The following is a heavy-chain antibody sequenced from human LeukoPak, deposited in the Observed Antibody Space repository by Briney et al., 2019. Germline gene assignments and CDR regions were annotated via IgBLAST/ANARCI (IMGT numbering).Heavy chain of an antibody. CDR2: FYTSGST. J-gene: IGHJ4*01. D-gene: IGHD2-21*01. V-gene: IGHV4-4*07. CDR1: GGSISSYY. CDR3: ARDKRGYSFDY. Sequence: SETLSLTCTVSGGSISSYYWSWIRQPAGKGLEWIGRFYTSGSTNFNPSLKSRVTMSVDTSKNQFSLKLSSVTAADTAVYYCARDKRGYSFDYWGLEPWSPSPQ.